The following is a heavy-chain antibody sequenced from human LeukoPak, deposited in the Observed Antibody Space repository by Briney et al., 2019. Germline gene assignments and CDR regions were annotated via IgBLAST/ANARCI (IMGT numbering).Heavy chain of an antibody. CDR3: ARSITMIVVDPLFYMDV. D-gene: IGHD3-22*01. J-gene: IGHJ6*03. Sequence: PGGSLRLSCAASGFTFSSYWMSWVRQAPGKGLEWVANIKQDGSEKYYVDSAKGRFTISRDNAKNSLYLQMNSLRAEDTAVYYCARSITMIVVDPLFYMDVWGKGTTVTVSS. CDR2: IKQDGSEK. CDR1: GFTFSSYW. V-gene: IGHV3-7*01.